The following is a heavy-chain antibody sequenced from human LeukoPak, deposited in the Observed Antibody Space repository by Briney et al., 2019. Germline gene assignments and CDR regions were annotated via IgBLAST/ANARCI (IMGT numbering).Heavy chain of an antibody. CDR1: GYTFSNYA. D-gene: IGHD6-6*01. Sequence: ASVKVSFKASGYTFSNYAISWVRQAPGQGLEWMGWISAYNGNTNYAPKLQGRVTMTTDTSTSAAYMELRSLRSDDTAVYYCARAWGEDIAARPYYFDYWGQGSLVTVSS. CDR2: ISAYNGNT. CDR3: ARAWGEDIAARPYYFDY. V-gene: IGHV1-18*01. J-gene: IGHJ4*02.